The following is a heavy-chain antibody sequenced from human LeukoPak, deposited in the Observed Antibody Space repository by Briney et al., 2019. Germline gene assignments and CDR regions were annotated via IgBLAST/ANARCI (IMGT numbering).Heavy chain of an antibody. CDR1: GFTFSSYS. CDR3: ARDRVDIAVAGTTFDV. Sequence: GGSLRLSCAASGFTFSSYSMNWVRQAPGKGLEWVAVISYDGSNKYYADSVKGRFTISRDNSKNTLFLQMSSLTSEDTNVYYCARDRVDIAVAGTTFDVWGQGTMVTVSS. D-gene: IGHD6-19*01. J-gene: IGHJ3*01. V-gene: IGHV3-30*03. CDR2: ISYDGSNK.